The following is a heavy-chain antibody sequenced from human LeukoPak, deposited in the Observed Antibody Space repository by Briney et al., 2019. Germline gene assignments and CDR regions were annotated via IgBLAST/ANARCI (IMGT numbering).Heavy chain of an antibody. CDR1: GFTFSSYT. CDR2: ISSGSRSI. J-gene: IGHJ4*02. Sequence: PGGSLRLSCAASGFTFSSYTMNWVRQAPGKGLEWVSSISSGSRSIFYADSVKGRFTISRDNTKNSLYLQLNSLRAEDTAVYYCAKDVLYGSGSYRSPMAEYYFDYWGQGTLVTVSS. V-gene: IGHV3-21*01. D-gene: IGHD3-10*01. CDR3: AKDVLYGSGSYRSPMAEYYFDY.